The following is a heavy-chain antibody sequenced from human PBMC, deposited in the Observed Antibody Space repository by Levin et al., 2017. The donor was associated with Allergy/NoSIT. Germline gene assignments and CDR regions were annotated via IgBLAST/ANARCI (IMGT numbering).Heavy chain of an antibody. CDR3: ARADSSAYPDY. D-gene: IGHD3-22*01. Sequence: PGESLKISCAASGFTFKSYAMHWFRQAPGKGLEWVAVISYDGTTTYYADSVKGRFTISRDSSKNTLYVQMNSLRPEDTAVYYCARADSSAYPDYWGQGTLVTVSS. CDR2: ISYDGTTT. J-gene: IGHJ4*02. V-gene: IGHV3-30*04. CDR1: GFTFKSYA.